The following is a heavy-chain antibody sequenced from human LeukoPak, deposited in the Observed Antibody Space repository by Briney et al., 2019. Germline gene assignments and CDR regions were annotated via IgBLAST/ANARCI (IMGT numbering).Heavy chain of an antibody. Sequence: GGSLRLSCEASGFTFTTYSMTWVRQAPGKGLEWVSIISSGSSAIFSADALKGQFTISRDDAKNLLYLDMNSLRAEDTAVYYCARDCSSTSCYVDVDYWGQGTLVTVSS. D-gene: IGHD2-2*01. CDR3: ARDCSSTSCYVDVDY. CDR2: ISSGSSAI. V-gene: IGHV3-21*01. J-gene: IGHJ4*02. CDR1: GFTFTTYS.